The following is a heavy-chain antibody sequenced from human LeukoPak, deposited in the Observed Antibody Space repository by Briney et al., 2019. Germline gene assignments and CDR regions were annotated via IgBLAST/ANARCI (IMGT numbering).Heavy chain of an antibody. CDR3: ARGYDHKSTYFDN. CDR2: ISYSGST. Sequence: SETLSLTCTVSGGSISPYYWNWIRQPPGKGLVWIGYISYSGSTNYNPSLKSRVTISVDTSKNQVSLRLTSVTSADTAVYYCARGYDHKSTYFDNWGQGTLVTVSS. CDR1: GGSISPYY. J-gene: IGHJ4*01. V-gene: IGHV4-59*01. D-gene: IGHD5-12*01.